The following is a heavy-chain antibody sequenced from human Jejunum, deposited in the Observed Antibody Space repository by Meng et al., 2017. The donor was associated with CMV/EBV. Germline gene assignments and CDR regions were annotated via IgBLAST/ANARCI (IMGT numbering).Heavy chain of an antibody. J-gene: IGHJ4*02. CDR2: ISDDGSNK. CDR3: AGPYGDYGY. V-gene: IGHV3-30*03. D-gene: IGHD4-17*01. Sequence: LSCVASDFTLNGAWMNWVRQAPGKGLEWVAVISDDGSNKYYADSVKGRFIISRDNSKNMLYLQMSSLRDEDTAVYYCAGPYGDYGYWGQGTLVTVSS. CDR1: DFTLNGAW.